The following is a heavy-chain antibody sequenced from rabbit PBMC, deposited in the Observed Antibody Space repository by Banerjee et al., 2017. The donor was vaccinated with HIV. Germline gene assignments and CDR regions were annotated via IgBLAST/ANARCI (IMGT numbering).Heavy chain of an antibody. D-gene: IGHD4-1*01. CDR3: ARDLAGVIGWNFNL. CDR2: IDAGSNGNT. Sequence: QEQLVESGGGLVQPEGSLTLTCTASGFSFSSSYWICWIRQAPGKGLEWIACIDAGSNGNTYYASWAKGRFTVSKTSSTTVTLQMTSLTAADTATYFCARDLAGVIGWNFNLWGQGTLVTVS. CDR1: GFSFSSSYW. V-gene: IGHV1S45*01. J-gene: IGHJ4*01.